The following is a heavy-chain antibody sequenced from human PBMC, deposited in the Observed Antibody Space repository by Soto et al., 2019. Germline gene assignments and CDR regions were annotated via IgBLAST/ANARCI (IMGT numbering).Heavy chain of an antibody. CDR3: AKTPYSGSYIASYYFDY. CDR2: ISGSGGST. D-gene: IGHD1-26*01. J-gene: IGHJ4*02. Sequence: GGSLRLSCASSGFTFSSYAMSWVRQAPGKGLEWVSAISGSGGSTYYADSVKGRFTISRDNSKNTLHLQMNSLRAEDTAVYYCAKTPYSGSYIASYYFDYWGQGTLVTVSS. CDR1: GFTFSSYA. V-gene: IGHV3-23*01.